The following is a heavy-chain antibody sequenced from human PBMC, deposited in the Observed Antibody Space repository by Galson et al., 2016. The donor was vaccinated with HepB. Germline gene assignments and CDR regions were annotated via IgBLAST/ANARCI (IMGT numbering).Heavy chain of an antibody. CDR2: ISWNSGDI. V-gene: IGHV3-9*01. CDR1: GFTFDDYA. Sequence: SLRLSCAGSGFTFDDYAIHWVRRAPGKGLEWVAGISWNSGDIHYADSLRGRFTVSRDNAKNSVYLQMNSLRPDDKAFYYCAKVMVTDRGVSYLHYGLHVWGQGTTVTVSS. CDR3: AKVMVTDRGVSYLHYGLHV. J-gene: IGHJ6*02. D-gene: IGHD2-21*02.